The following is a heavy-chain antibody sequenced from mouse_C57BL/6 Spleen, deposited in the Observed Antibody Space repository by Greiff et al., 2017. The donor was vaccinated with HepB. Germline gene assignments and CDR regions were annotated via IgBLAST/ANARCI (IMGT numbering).Heavy chain of an antibody. V-gene: IGHV6-3*01. D-gene: IGHD1-1*01. CDR3: TVGTTVVAYYYAMDY. CDR2: IRLKSDNYAT. CDR1: GFTFSNYW. J-gene: IGHJ4*01. Sequence: EVMLVESGGGLVQPGGSMKLSCVASGFTFSNYWMNWVRQSPEKGLEWVAQIRLKSDNYATHYAESVKGRFTISRDDSKSSVYLQMKHLRAEDTGIYYCTVGTTVVAYYYAMDYWGQGTSVTVSS.